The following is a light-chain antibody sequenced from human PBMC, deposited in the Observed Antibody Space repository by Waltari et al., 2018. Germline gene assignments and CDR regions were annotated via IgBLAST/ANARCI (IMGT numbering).Light chain of an antibody. CDR3: QQYGNWPPIT. CDR2: GAS. Sequence: EIVMTQSPATLSVSPGERVTLSCRASQRVSSKLAWYQQKPGQAPRLLIYGASSRATDIPARFSGSGSGTDFTLTISSLQSEDFAVYYCQQYGNWPPITFGQGTRLEIK. CDR1: QRVSSK. J-gene: IGKJ5*01. V-gene: IGKV3D-15*01.